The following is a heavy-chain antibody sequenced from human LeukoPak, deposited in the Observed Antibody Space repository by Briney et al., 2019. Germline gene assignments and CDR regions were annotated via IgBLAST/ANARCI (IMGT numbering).Heavy chain of an antibody. Sequence: PGGSLRLSCAASGFTFDDYGMSWVRQAPGKGLEWVSGINWNGGSTGYADSVKGRFTISRDNAKNSLHLQMNSLRAEDTALYYCARALDNSGSYYELFDYWGQGTLVTVSS. CDR2: INWNGGST. D-gene: IGHD1-26*01. J-gene: IGHJ4*02. CDR1: GFTFDDYG. CDR3: ARALDNSGSYYELFDY. V-gene: IGHV3-20*04.